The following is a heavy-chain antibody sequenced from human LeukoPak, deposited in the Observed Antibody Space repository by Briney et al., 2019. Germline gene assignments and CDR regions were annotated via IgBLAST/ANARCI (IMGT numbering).Heavy chain of an antibody. J-gene: IGHJ4*02. CDR1: GASISSSSYY. CDR2: SGST. D-gene: IGHD3-10*01. CDR3: ARQGGSGRSYDY. V-gene: IGHV4-39*01. Sequence: SETLSLTCNVSGASISSSSYYWGWIRQPPGKGLEWIGTSGSTYYNPSLESRVIISVDTSKNQFSLKLSSVTAADTAAYYCARQGGSGRSYDYWGQGTLVPVSS.